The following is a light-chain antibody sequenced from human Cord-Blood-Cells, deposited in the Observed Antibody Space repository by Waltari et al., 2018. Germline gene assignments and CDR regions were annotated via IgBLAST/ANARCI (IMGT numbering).Light chain of an antibody. V-gene: IGLV2-14*01. CDR1: SSDVGGYNY. CDR3: SSYTSSSTFWV. J-gene: IGLJ3*02. CDR2: DVS. Sequence: QSALTQPASVSGSPGQSITISCTGTSSDVGGYNYVSWYQQHPGEAPKLMIYDVSNRPSGVANRFSVSKSGHTASLTISGLQAEDEADYYCSSYTSSSTFWVFGGGTKLTVL.